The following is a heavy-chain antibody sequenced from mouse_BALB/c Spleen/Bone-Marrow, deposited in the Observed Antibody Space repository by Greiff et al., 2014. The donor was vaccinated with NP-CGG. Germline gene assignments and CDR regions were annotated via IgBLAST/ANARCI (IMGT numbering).Heavy chain of an antibody. Sequence: EVQLVESGPVLVKPSQSLSLTCTVTAYSITSGYGWHWIRQFPGNKLEWMGYIHYSGSTHYNPSLKSRISITRDTSKNQFSLQLNSVTTEDTATYYCAREARTTARFAYWGQGTLVTVSA. CDR1: AYSITSGYG. CDR2: IHYSGST. J-gene: IGHJ3*01. D-gene: IGHD1-2*01. CDR3: AREARTTARFAY. V-gene: IGHV3-1*02.